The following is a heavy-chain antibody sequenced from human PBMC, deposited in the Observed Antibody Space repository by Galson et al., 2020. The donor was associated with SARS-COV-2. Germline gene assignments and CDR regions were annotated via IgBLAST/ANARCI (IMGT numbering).Heavy chain of an antibody. CDR3: VYGPGNFDF. V-gene: IGHV3-23*01. CDR1: GFTFSSYA. D-gene: IGHD3-10*01. CDR2: ITGSGGST. Sequence: GGSLRLSCVASGFTFSSYAMSWVRQAPGKGLEWVSTITGSGGSTYYADSVKGRFPISRDNSKNTLFLQMKSLRAEDTAKYYCVYGPGNFDFWGQGTLVTVSS. J-gene: IGHJ4*02.